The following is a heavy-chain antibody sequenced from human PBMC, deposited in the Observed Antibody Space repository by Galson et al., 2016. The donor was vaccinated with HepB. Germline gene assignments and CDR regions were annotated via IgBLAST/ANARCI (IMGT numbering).Heavy chain of an antibody. CDR3: ARGVYYGSGTYYHYYYGMDV. V-gene: IGHV4-31*03. J-gene: IGHJ6*02. CDR1: GGSINNGGYY. Sequence: TLSLTCTVSGGSINNGGYYWSWIRQHPGKGLEWIGYIYYSGSTFYNPSLKSRLTISIDTSKNQFSLKLTSVTAADTAVYYCARGVYYGSGTYYHYYYGMDVWGQGTTVTVSS. D-gene: IGHD3-10*01. CDR2: IYYSGST.